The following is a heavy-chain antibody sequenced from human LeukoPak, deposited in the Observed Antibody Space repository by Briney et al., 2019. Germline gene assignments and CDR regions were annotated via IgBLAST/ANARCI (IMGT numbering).Heavy chain of an antibody. CDR2: INPNSGGT. CDR1: GYTFTGYY. J-gene: IGHJ3*02. V-gene: IGHV1-2*02. Sequence: ASVKVSCKASGYTFTGYYMHWVRQAPGQGLEGMGWINPNSGGTNYAQKFQGRVTMTRDTSISTAYMELSRLRSDDTAVYYCASPYQLLFESAFDIWGQGTMATVSS. D-gene: IGHD2-2*01. CDR3: ASPYQLLFESAFDI.